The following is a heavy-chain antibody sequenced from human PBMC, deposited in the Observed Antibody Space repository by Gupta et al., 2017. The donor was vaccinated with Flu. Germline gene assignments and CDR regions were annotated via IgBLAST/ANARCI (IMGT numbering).Heavy chain of an antibody. V-gene: IGHV3-23*01. Sequence: EVQLLESGGGLVQPGGSLRLSCAASGFPFSTSAMSWVRQAPGKGLEWVYGTSGSGGSTVDADSVKGRFTIFRDNYKNTLYLQMNSMRAEDTAVYFCAKVPNLYESSRLRGQGNLVTVSS. CDR1: GFPFSTSA. CDR2: TSGSGGST. J-gene: IGHJ4*02. D-gene: IGHD3-22*01. CDR3: AKVPNLYESSRL.